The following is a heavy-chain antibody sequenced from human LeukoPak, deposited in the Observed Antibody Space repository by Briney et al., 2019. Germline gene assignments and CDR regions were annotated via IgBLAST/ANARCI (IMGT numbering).Heavy chain of an antibody. Sequence: PGGSLRLSCAASGLSFSNAWMNWVRQAPGKGLEWVGLIKSNTDGGTTDYAAPVKGRFTISRDDSKNTLYLQMNSLKIEDTAVYYCSRTSGGPWVWGQGTMVTVSS. CDR1: GLSFSNAW. J-gene: IGHJ3*01. CDR3: SRTSGGPWV. CDR2: IKSNTDGGTT. D-gene: IGHD2-8*02. V-gene: IGHV3-15*01.